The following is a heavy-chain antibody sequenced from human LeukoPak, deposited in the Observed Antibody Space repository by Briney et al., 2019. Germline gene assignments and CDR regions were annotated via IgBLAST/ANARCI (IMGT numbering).Heavy chain of an antibody. D-gene: IGHD2-15*01. V-gene: IGHV1-69*04. CDR3: ARDNPDYSPWDYYYYGMDV. J-gene: IGHJ6*02. CDR2: IIPIFGIA. CDR1: GGTFISYA. Sequence: SVKVSCKASGGTFISYAISWVRQAPGQGLEWMGRIIPIFGIANYAQKFQGRVTITADKSTSTAYMELSSLRSEDTAVYYCARDNPDYSPWDYYYYGMDVWGQGTTVTVSS.